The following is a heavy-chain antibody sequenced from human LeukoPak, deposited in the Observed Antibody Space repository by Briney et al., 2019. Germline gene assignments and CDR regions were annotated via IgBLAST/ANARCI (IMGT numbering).Heavy chain of an antibody. V-gene: IGHV3-11*06. Sequence: GRFTVSRDNAKNSLYLQMNGLRAEDSAVYYCARDRTLSDYWGQGTLVTVSS. J-gene: IGHJ4*02. CDR3: ARDRTLSDY. D-gene: IGHD1-14*01.